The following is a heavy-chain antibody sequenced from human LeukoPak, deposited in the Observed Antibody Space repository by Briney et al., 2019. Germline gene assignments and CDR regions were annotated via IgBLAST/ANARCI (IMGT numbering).Heavy chain of an antibody. CDR2: IYYSGST. V-gene: IGHV4-61*01. D-gene: IGHD2-2*01. CDR1: GYSISSGYY. J-gene: IGHJ4*02. CDR3: ARGPAAKYDY. Sequence: SETLSLTCTVSGYSISSGYYWGWIRQPPGKGLEWIGYIYYSGSTNYNPSLKSRVTISVDTSKNQFSLKLSSVTAADTAVYYCARGPAAKYDYWGQGTLVTVSS.